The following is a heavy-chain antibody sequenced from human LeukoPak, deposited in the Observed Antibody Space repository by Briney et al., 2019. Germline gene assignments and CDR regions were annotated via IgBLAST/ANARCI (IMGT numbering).Heavy chain of an antibody. V-gene: IGHV4-59*08. CDR3: ARRGGVEYSSGWHFDY. CDR2: IYYSGST. CDR1: GGSISSYY. Sequence: SETLSLTCTVSGGSISSYYWNWIRQPPGKGLEWIGYIYYSGSTNYNPSLKSRVTISVDTTKNQFSLKRSSVTAADTAMYYCARRGGVEYSSGWHFDYWGQGTLVTVSS. J-gene: IGHJ4*02. D-gene: IGHD6-19*01.